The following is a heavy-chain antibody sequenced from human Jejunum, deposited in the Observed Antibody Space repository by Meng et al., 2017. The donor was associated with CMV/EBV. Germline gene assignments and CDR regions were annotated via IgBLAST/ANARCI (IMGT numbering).Heavy chain of an antibody. CDR1: GYNVNNYG. Sequence: ASGYNVNNYGVSWLRQVPGQGLEVMGWITIQNGLYKSEHSLHDRVTVTADTYENIAYMEVRSLRSDDTAIYYCASPNYFYHDAMDVWGQGTKVTVSS. CDR3: ASPNYFYHDAMDV. CDR2: ITIQNGLY. J-gene: IGHJ6*02. V-gene: IGHV1-18*01.